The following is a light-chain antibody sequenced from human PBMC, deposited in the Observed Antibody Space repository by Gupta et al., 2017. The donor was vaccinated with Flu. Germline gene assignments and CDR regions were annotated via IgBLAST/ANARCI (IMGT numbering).Light chain of an antibody. CDR2: GAS. J-gene: IGKJ3*01. Sequence: EIVLTQSPGTLSLSPGERASLSCRASQTFSSSYLAWYQQKPGQAPRLLIYGASSRATGIPDRFSGSGSGTDFTLTISRLEPEDFAVYYCQQYVHSPFNFGPGTKVDIK. CDR3: QQYVHSPFN. CDR1: QTFSSSY. V-gene: IGKV3-20*01.